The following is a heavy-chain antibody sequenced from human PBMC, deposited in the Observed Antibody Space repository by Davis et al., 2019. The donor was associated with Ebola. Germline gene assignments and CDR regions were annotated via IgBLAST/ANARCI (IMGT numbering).Heavy chain of an antibody. CDR2: ISSSSGRT. CDR3: ARIHDGSAEDY. Sequence: GESLKISCAASGFTFSSYAMTWVRQAPGKGLEWVSSISSSSGRTYYADSVRGRFTISRDNSKNTLYLQMNSLRAEDTAVYYCARIHDGSAEDYWGQGTLVTVSS. CDR1: GFTFSSYA. D-gene: IGHD3-22*01. J-gene: IGHJ4*02. V-gene: IGHV3-23*01.